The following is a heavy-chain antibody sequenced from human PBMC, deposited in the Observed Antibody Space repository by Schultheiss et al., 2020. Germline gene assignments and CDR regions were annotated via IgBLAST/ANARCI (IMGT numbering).Heavy chain of an antibody. CDR1: GFSLSTSGVG. Sequence: SGPTLVKPTQTLTLTCTFSGFSLSTSGVGVGWIRQPPGKALEWLALIYWDDDKRYSPSLKSRLTITKDTSKNQVVLTMTNMDPVDTATYYCAHSTLVPVLRYFDWLSYHYFDYWGQGTLVTGYS. CDR3: AHSTLVPVLRYFDWLSYHYFDY. D-gene: IGHD3-9*01. J-gene: IGHJ4*02. V-gene: IGHV2-5*02. CDR2: IYWDDDK.